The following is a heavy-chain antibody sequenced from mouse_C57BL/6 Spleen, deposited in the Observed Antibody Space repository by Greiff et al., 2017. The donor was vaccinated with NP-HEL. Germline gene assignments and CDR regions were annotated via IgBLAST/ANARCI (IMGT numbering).Heavy chain of an antibody. CDR1: GYAFSSSW. D-gene: IGHD3-2*02. Sequence: QVQLQQSGPELVKPGASVKISCKASGYAFSSSWMNWVKQRPGKGLEWIGRIYPGDGDTNYNGKFKGKATLTADKSSSTAYMQLSSLTSEDSAVYCCARGLRRGAMDDWGQGTSVTVSS. V-gene: IGHV1-82*01. CDR2: IYPGDGDT. J-gene: IGHJ4*01. CDR3: ARGLRRGAMDD.